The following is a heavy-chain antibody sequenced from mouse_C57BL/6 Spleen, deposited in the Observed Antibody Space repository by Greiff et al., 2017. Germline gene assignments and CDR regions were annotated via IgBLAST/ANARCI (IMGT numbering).Heavy chain of an antibody. CDR2: IYPGSGST. CDR3: ARWDGYPYYAMDY. Sequence: QVHVKQPGAELVKPGASVKMSCKASGYTFTSYWITWVKQRPGQGLEWIGDIYPGSGSTNYNEKFKSMATLTVDTSSSTAYMQLSSLTSEDSAVYYCARWDGYPYYAMDYWGQGTSVTVSS. D-gene: IGHD2-3*01. CDR1: GYTFTSYW. J-gene: IGHJ4*01. V-gene: IGHV1-55*01.